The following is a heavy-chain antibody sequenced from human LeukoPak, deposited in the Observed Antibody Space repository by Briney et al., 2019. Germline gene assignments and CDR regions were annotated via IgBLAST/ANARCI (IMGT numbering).Heavy chain of an antibody. CDR2: MNPNSGNT. D-gene: IGHD3-9*01. CDR3: ARGRKYYDILTGSVPYYFDY. V-gene: IGHV1-8*03. Sequence: GASVKVSCKASGYTFTSYDINWVRQATGQGLEWVGWMNPNSGNTGYAQKFQGRVTITRNTSISTAYMELSSLRSEDTAVYYCARGRKYYDILTGSVPYYFDYWGQGTLVTVSS. CDR1: GYTFTSYD. J-gene: IGHJ4*02.